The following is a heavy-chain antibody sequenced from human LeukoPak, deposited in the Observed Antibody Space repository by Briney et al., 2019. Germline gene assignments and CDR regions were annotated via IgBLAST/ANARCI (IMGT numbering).Heavy chain of an antibody. D-gene: IGHD3-9*01. J-gene: IGHJ4*02. V-gene: IGHV1-69*05. CDR3: ASYRYDILTGYYAWYFDY. CDR1: GGTFSSYA. CDR2: IIPIFGTA. Sequence: APVKVSCKASGGTFSSYAISWVRQAPGQGLEWMGRIIPIFGTANYAQKFQGRVTITTDESTSTAYMELSSLRSEDTAVYYCASYRYDILTGYYAWYFDYWGQGTLVTVSS.